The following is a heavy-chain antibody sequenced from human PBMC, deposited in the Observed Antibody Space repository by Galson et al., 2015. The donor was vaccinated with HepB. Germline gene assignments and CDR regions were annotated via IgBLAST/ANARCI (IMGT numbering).Heavy chain of an antibody. V-gene: IGHV5-51*01. CDR1: GYSFTSYW. CDR2: IYPGDSDT. J-gene: IGHJ5*02. Sequence: QSGAEVTKPGESLKISCKGSGYSFTSYWIGWVRQMPGKGLEWMGIIYPGDSDTRYSPSFQGQVTISADKSISTAYLQWSSLKASDTAMYYCARGENYYGSGSYYPGWFDPWGQGTLVTVSS. CDR3: ARGENYYGSGSYYPGWFDP. D-gene: IGHD3-10*01.